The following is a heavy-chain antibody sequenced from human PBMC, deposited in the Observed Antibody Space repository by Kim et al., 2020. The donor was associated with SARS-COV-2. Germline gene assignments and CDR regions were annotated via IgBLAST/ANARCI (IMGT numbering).Heavy chain of an antibody. CDR2: ISYDGSNK. D-gene: IGHD3-10*01. Sequence: GGSLRLSCAASGFTFSNYGMHWVRQAPGKGLEWVSVISYDGSNKYCADSVKGRFTISRDNSKNTLYLQMNSLRAEDTSVYYCAKDGGDYGPYYYYYFGL. CDR1: GFTFSNYG. CDR3: AKDGGDYGPYYYYYFGL. J-gene: IGHJ6*01. V-gene: IGHV3-30*18.